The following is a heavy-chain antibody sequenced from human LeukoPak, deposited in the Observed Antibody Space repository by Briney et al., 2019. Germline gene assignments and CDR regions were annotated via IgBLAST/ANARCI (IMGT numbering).Heavy chain of an antibody. CDR1: GFTFSSYA. V-gene: IGHV3-23*01. J-gene: IGHJ6*03. Sequence: GGSLRLSCAASGFTFSSYAMSWVRQAPGKGLEWVSAISGSGGSTYYADSVKGRFTISRDNSKNTLYLQMNSLRAEDTAVYYCAKRGSGWYEDYYYYMDVWGKGTTVTISS. CDR2: ISGSGGST. D-gene: IGHD6-19*01. CDR3: AKRGSGWYEDYYYYMDV.